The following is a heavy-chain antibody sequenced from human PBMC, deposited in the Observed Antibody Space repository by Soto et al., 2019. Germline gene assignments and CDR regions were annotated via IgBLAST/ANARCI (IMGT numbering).Heavy chain of an antibody. CDR3: AHIPLRFKGWGDYYMDV. D-gene: IGHD5-12*01. V-gene: IGHV2-5*02. J-gene: IGHJ6*03. CDR1: GFSLSTSGVG. CDR2: IYWDDDK. Sequence: SGPTLVNPTQTLTLTCTFSGFSLSTSGVGVGWIRQPPGKALEWLALIYWDDDKRYSPSLKSRLTITKDTSKNQVVLTMTNMDPVDTATYYCAHIPLRFKGWGDYYMDVWGKGTTVTVSS.